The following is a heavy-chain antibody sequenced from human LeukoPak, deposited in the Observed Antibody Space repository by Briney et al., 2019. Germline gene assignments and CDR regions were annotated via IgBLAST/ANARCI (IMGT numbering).Heavy chain of an antibody. Sequence: SETLSLTCTVSSGSISTSNYYWGWVRQPPGKGLEWIGSIYYSGSTYYNPSLKSRVTISVNTSKNQFSLKLSSVTAADTAVYYCARVPFQDYDSSGYYYETHYFDYWGQGTLVTVSS. V-gene: IGHV4-39*07. J-gene: IGHJ4*02. D-gene: IGHD3-22*01. CDR1: SGSISTSNYY. CDR2: IYYSGST. CDR3: ARVPFQDYDSSGYYYETHYFDY.